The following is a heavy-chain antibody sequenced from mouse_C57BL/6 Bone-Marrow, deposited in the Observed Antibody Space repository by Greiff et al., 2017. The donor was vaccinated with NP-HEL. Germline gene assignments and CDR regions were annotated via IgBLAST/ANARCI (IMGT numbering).Heavy chain of an antibody. V-gene: IGHV1-4*01. Sequence: VQLQQSGAELARPGASVKMSCKASGYTFTSYTMHWVKQRPGRGLEWIRYINPSSGYTKYNQKFKDKATLTADKSSSTAYMQLSSLTSEDSAVYYCAIDYYGSSLDWFAFWGQGNLVTVSA. D-gene: IGHD1-1*01. CDR3: AIDYYGSSLDWFAF. J-gene: IGHJ3*01. CDR1: GYTFTSYT. CDR2: INPSSGYT.